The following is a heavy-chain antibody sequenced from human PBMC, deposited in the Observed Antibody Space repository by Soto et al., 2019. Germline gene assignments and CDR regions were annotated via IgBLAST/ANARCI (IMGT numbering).Heavy chain of an antibody. CDR2: IYYSGST. D-gene: IGHD5-18*01. V-gene: IGHV4-59*01. CDR3: AREVSYDLGTYFDY. CDR1: GGSISSYY. J-gene: IGHJ4*02. Sequence: SETLSLTCTVSGGSISSYYWSWIRQPPGKGLEWIGYIYYSGSTNYNPSLKSRVTISVDTSKNQFSLKLSSVTAADTAVYYCAREVSYDLGTYFDYWGQGTLVTVSS.